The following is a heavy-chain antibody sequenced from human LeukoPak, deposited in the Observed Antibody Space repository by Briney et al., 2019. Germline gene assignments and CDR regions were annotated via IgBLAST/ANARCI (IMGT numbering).Heavy chain of an antibody. Sequence: SETLSLTCTVSGGSISSYYWSWIRQPPGKGLQWIGYIYYSGGTNYNPSLKSRVTISVDTSKNQFSLKLSSVTAADTAVYYCARDDYGGIDYWGQGTLVTVSS. CDR3: ARDDYGGIDY. V-gene: IGHV4-59*01. J-gene: IGHJ4*02. D-gene: IGHD4-17*01. CDR1: GGSISSYY. CDR2: IYYSGGT.